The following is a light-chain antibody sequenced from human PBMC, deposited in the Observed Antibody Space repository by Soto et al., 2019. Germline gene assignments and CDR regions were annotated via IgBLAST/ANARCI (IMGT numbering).Light chain of an antibody. CDR3: QQYGSSPRT. V-gene: IGKV3-20*01. Sequence: EIVLTQSPGTLSLSPGERATLSCRASQSVSSSYLAWYQQKPGQAPRLLIYGASSRATGIPDRFSGSGSGTDFTLTISRLEPEDFAVYYYQQYGSSPRTFGQVTKVDIK. J-gene: IGKJ1*01. CDR2: GAS. CDR1: QSVSSSY.